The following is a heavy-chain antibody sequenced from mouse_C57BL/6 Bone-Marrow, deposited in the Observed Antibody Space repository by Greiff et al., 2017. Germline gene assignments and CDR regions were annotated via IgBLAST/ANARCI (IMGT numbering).Heavy chain of an antibody. Sequence: EVQLQQSGPVLVKPGASVKMSCKASGYTFTDYYMNWVKQSHGKSLEWIGVINPYNGGTSYNQKFKGKATLTVDKSSSTAYMELNSLTSEDSAVYYCARLALVYYGNYVYAMDYWGQGTSVTVSS. CDR3: ARLALVYYGNYVYAMDY. V-gene: IGHV1-19*01. CDR1: GYTFTDYY. J-gene: IGHJ4*01. D-gene: IGHD2-1*01. CDR2: INPYNGGT.